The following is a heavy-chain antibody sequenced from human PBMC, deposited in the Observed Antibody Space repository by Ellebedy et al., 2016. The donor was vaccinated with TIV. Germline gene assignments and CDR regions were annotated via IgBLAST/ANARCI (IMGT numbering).Heavy chain of an antibody. J-gene: IGHJ5*02. D-gene: IGHD2-2*02. CDR1: GGSISSSSYY. Sequence: MPSETLSLTCTVSGGSISSSSYYWGWIRQPPGKGLEWIGSIYYSGNTYYNPSLKSRVTISVDTSKIQFSLKLSSVTAADTAIYYCARCYTGTNWFDPWGQGTLVTVSS. CDR3: ARCYTGTNWFDP. CDR2: IYYSGNT. V-gene: IGHV4-39*07.